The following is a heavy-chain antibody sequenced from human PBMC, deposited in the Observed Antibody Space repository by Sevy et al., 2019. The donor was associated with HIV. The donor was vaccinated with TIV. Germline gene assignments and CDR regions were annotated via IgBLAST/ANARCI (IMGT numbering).Heavy chain of an antibody. CDR2: IYYSGST. CDR1: GGSISSYY. Sequence: SETLSLTCTVSGGSISSYYWSWIRQPPGKGLEWIGYIYYSGSTNYNPSLKSRVTISVDTSKNQFSLKLSSVTAADTAVYYCARDKLNDSSGPWGQGTLVTVSS. CDR3: ARDKLNDSSGP. D-gene: IGHD3-22*01. V-gene: IGHV4-59*01. J-gene: IGHJ5*02.